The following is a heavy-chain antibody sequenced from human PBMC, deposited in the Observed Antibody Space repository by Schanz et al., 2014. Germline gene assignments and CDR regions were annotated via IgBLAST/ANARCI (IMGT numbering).Heavy chain of an antibody. V-gene: IGHV1-18*01. J-gene: IGHJ5*02. D-gene: IGHD3-9*01. CDR2: ISVYTGNT. CDR3: AKAEYDILTDSYSRLDP. CDR1: GYTFTTYA. Sequence: QVQLVQSGAEVKKPGASVRVSCKASGYTFTTYAMSWVRQAPGQGLEWEGWISVYTGNTKYGQKVQGRVTMTADTSTNTAYMKLRSRRSNDTAEYYCAKAEYDILTDSYSRLDPWGQGTLVTVSS.